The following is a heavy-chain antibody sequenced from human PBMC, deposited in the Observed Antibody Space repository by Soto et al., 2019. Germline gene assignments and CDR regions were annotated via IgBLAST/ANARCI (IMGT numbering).Heavy chain of an antibody. V-gene: IGHV4-34*01. Sequence: SETLSLTCAVYGGSFSGYYWSWIRQPPGKGLEWIGEINHSGSTNYNPSLKSRVTISVDTSKNQFSLKLSSVTAADTAVYYCARGGYGSGSYRQNWFDPWGQGTLVTVSS. D-gene: IGHD3-10*01. J-gene: IGHJ5*02. CDR1: GGSFSGYY. CDR3: ARGGYGSGSYRQNWFDP. CDR2: INHSGST.